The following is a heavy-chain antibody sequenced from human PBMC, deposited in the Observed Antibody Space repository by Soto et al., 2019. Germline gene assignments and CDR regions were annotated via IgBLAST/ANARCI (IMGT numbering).Heavy chain of an antibody. CDR1: GDSVSSYRSA. CDR2: TYYRSKWYN. V-gene: IGHV6-1*01. D-gene: IGHD3-10*01. J-gene: IGHJ6*02. CDR3: ARGRDYYGSGSDGSTPYYYPVTAF. Sequence: SPTLSRTDDLSGDSVSSYRSAWNWIRQSPSRGLEWLGRTYYRSKWYNDYAVSVKSRITINPDTSKNQFSLQLNSVTPEDTAVYYCARGRDYYGSGSDGSTPYYYPVTAFLVQGSTVTVSS.